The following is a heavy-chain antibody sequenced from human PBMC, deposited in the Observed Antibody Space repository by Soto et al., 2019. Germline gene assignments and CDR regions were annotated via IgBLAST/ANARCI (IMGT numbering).Heavy chain of an antibody. Sequence: QVQLVESGGGVVQPGRSLRLSCAASGFTFSSYGMHWVRQAPGKGLEWVAVIWYDGSNKYYADSVKGRFTISRDNSKNKLYLQMNSLRAEDTAVYYCARDMGRYYYYGMDVWGQGTTVTVSS. J-gene: IGHJ6*02. V-gene: IGHV3-33*01. D-gene: IGHD3-10*01. CDR1: GFTFSSYG. CDR3: ARDMGRYYYYGMDV. CDR2: IWYDGSNK.